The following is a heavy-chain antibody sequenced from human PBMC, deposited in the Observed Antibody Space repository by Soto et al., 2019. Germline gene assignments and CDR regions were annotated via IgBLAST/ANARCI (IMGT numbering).Heavy chain of an antibody. CDR2: ISSSGYI. CDR3: ARDCSGGSCYPGMDV. CDR1: GFNFKSYT. V-gene: IGHV3-21*01. D-gene: IGHD2-15*01. J-gene: IGHJ6*02. Sequence: GGSLRLSCAASGFNFKSYTINWVRQAPGKRLEWLSSISSSGYIFSTDSVRGRFTISRDNAKNSVYLQINSLRAEDTAVYFCARDCSGGSCYPGMDVWGQGTTVTVSS.